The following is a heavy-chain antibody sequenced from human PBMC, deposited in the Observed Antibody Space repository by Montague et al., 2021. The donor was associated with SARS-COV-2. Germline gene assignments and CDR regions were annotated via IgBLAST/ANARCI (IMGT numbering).Heavy chain of an antibody. CDR1: GGSISSYY. CDR2: IYYSGST. J-gene: IGHJ4*02. Sequence: SETLSLTCTVSGGSISSYYWSWIWQPPGKGLEWIGYIYYSGSTNYNPSLKSRVTISVDTSKNQFSLKLSSVTAADTAVYYCAREISGPDYFDYWGQGTLVTVSS. CDR3: AREISGPDYFDY. D-gene: IGHD3-10*01. V-gene: IGHV4-59*01.